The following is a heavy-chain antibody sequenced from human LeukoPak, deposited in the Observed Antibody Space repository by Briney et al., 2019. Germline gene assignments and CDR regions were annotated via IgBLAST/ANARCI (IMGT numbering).Heavy chain of an antibody. Sequence: SETLSLTCTVSGGSISSGSYYWSWIRQPAGKGLEWIGRIYTSGSTNYNPSLKSRVTISVDTSKNQFSLKLSSVTAADTAVYYCVRGRYSSGWFKDKNWFDPWGQGIPVTVSS. D-gene: IGHD6-19*01. CDR1: GGSISSGSYY. CDR2: IYTSGST. V-gene: IGHV4-61*02. CDR3: VRGRYSSGWFKDKNWFDP. J-gene: IGHJ5*02.